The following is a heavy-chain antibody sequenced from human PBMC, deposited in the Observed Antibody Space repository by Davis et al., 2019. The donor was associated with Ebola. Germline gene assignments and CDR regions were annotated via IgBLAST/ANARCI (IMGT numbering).Heavy chain of an antibody. Sequence: MPSETLSLTCAVYGGSFSGYYWSWIRQPPGKGLEWIGEINHSGSTNYNPSLKSRVTISVDTTKNQFSLKLSSVTAADTAVYYCARQVIAVAGAIDYWGQGTLVTVSS. CDR3: ARQVIAVAGAIDY. CDR2: INHSGST. CDR1: GGSFSGYY. D-gene: IGHD6-19*01. V-gene: IGHV4-34*01. J-gene: IGHJ4*02.